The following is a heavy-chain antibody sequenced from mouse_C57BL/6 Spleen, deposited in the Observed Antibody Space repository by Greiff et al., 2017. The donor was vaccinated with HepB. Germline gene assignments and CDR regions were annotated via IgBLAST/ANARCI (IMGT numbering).Heavy chain of an antibody. CDR2: IYPRDGST. V-gene: IGHV1-78*01. Sequence: VQLQQSDAELVKPGASVKISCKVSGYTFTDHTIHWMKQRPEQGLEWIGYIYPRDGSTKYNEKFKGKATLTADKSSSTAYMQLNSLTSEDSAVYFCARRDYSNYVGYAMDYWGQGTSVTVSS. J-gene: IGHJ4*01. D-gene: IGHD2-5*01. CDR1: GYTFTDHT. CDR3: ARRDYSNYVGYAMDY.